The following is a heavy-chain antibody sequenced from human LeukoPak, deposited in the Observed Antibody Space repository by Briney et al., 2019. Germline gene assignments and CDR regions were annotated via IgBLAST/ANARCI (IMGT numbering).Heavy chain of an antibody. CDR2: INSDGSRT. D-gene: IGHD1-26*01. J-gene: IGHJ4*02. V-gene: IGHV3-74*01. CDR3: AEEVGATVGYYFDY. Sequence: GGSLRLSCAASGFTFSSYWMHWVRQAPGKGLVWVSRINSDGSRTSYADSVKGRFTISRDNSKNTLYLQMNSLRAEDTAVYYCAEEVGATVGYYFDYWGQGTLVTVSS. CDR1: GFTFSSYW.